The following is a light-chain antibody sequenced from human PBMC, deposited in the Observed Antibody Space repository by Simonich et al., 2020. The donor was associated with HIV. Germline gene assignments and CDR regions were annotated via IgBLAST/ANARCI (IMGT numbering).Light chain of an antibody. CDR3: QQYDNLPLT. V-gene: IGKV1-33*01. CDR2: DAS. CDR1: QDISNY. J-gene: IGKJ4*01. Sequence: IWMTQSPSLLSASVGDRVTITCQASQDISNYLNWSQQKPGKAPKLLIYDASNLETGVPSRFSGSGSGTDFTFTISSLQPEDIATYYCQQYDNLPLTFGGGTKVEIK.